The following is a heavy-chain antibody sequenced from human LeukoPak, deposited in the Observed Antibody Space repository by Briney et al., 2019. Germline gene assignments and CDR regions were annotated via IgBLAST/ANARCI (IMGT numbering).Heavy chain of an antibody. CDR1: GGSISSYY. D-gene: IGHD6-6*01. Sequence: ETLSLTCTVSGGSISSYYWSWIRQAPGKGLEWVSTISGSSTTTYYADSVKGRFTISRDNSENALSLQMNSLRVEDTAVYYCAKLGQLVPENWGQGALVTVSS. J-gene: IGHJ4*02. CDR3: AKLGQLVPEN. V-gene: IGHV3-23*01. CDR2: ISGSSTTT.